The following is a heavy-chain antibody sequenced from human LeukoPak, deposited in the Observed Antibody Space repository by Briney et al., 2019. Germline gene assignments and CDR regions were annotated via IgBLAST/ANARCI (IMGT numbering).Heavy chain of an antibody. D-gene: IGHD3-9*01. Sequence: GGSLRLSCAASGFTFSTYTMNWVRQAPGKGLEWVAVISYDGSNKYYADSVKGRFTISRDNSKNTLYLQMNSLRAEDTAVYYCAKGFSHDSSVDYWGQGTLVTVSS. CDR3: AKGFSHDSSVDY. CDR1: GFTFSTYT. V-gene: IGHV3-30*18. J-gene: IGHJ4*02. CDR2: ISYDGSNK.